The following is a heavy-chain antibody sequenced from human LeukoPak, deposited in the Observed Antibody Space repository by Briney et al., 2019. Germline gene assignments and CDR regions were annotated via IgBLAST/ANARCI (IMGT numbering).Heavy chain of an antibody. J-gene: IGHJ4*02. D-gene: IGHD3-9*01. V-gene: IGHV3-20*04. CDR2: INWNGVST. CDR1: GFTFDDYG. Sequence: GGSLRLSCAASGFTFDDYGMNWVRQAPGKGLEWVSGINWNGVSTGYADSVKGRFTISRDNAKNSLYLQMNSLRAEDTALYYCAKGLTYYDILTGYRPTWELDYWGQGTLVTVSS. CDR3: AKGLTYYDILTGYRPTWELDY.